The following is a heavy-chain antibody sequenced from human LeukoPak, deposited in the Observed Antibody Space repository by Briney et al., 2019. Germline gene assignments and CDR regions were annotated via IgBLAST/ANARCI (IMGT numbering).Heavy chain of an antibody. D-gene: IGHD1-1*01. J-gene: IGHJ3*02. Sequence: SETLSLTCTVSGDSIKSSSYYWAWVRQSPGKGLEWIASIYYSGTTYYNPSLKSRVTISLDTSKNQFSLKLSSVTAADTAVYYCAREKERAFDIWGQGTMVTVSS. CDR1: GDSIKSSSYY. CDR2: IYYSGTT. CDR3: AREKERAFDI. V-gene: IGHV4-39*07.